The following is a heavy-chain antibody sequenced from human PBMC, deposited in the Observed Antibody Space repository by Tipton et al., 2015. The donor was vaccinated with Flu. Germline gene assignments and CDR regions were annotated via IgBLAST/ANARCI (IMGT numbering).Heavy chain of an antibody. D-gene: IGHD6-13*01. CDR2: IHHSGST. Sequence: TLSLTCTVSGYSFSSGYYWGWIRQPPGKVLEWIGSIHHSGSTYYNPSLKSRVTISVDTSKNQSSLKLSSVTAADTAVYYCAAGYSSSWYTGAFDIWGQGTMVTVSS. CDR3: AAGYSSSWYTGAFDI. J-gene: IGHJ3*02. V-gene: IGHV4-38-2*02. CDR1: GYSFSSGYY.